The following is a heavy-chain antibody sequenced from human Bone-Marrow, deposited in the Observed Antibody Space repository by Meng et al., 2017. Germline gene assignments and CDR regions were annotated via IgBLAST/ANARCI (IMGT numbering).Heavy chain of an antibody. V-gene: IGHV3-23*04. J-gene: IGHJ4*02. CDR3: AKGAMVAQWLQYYFDY. CDR2: ISGSGSNT. D-gene: IGHD5-18*01. Sequence: VQLVESGGGLVQPGGSLRLSCAASGFTFSSYAMSWVRQAPGKGLEWVSTISGSGSNTYYADSVKGRFTVSRDNSKNTLYLQMNSLRAEDTAVYYCAKGAMVAQWLQYYFDYWGQGTLVTVSS. CDR1: GFTFSSYA.